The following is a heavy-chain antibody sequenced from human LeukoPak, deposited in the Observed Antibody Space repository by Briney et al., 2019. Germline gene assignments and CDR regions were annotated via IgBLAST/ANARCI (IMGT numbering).Heavy chain of an antibody. J-gene: IGHJ4*02. Sequence: ASVKVSCKTSGYSFPYYYIHWVRQAPGQGLEWMGWISPDSGGTNNAQGFQGRVTMTRDTSISTAYMEVNRLTSDDTAVYFCAIKTSYSDFDYWGQGTLVTVSS. CDR3: AIKTSYSDFDY. CDR1: GYSFPYYY. V-gene: IGHV1-2*02. CDR2: ISPDSGGT. D-gene: IGHD2-15*01.